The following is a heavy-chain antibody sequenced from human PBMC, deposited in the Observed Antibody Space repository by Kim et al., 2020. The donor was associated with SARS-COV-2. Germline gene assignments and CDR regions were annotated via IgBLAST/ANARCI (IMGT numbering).Heavy chain of an antibody. Sequence: LSLTCAASGFTFSSYGMHWVRQAPGKGLEWVAVIWYDGSNKYYADSVKGRFTISRDNSKNTLYLQMNSLRAEDTAVYYCARDLAFCGGDCWDYFDYWGQGTLVTVSS. CDR2: IWYDGSNK. J-gene: IGHJ4*02. CDR3: ARDLAFCGGDCWDYFDY. CDR1: GFTFSSYG. D-gene: IGHD2-21*02. V-gene: IGHV3-33*01.